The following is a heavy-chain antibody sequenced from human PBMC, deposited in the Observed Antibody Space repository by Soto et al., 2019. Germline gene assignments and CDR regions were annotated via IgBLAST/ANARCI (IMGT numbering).Heavy chain of an antibody. J-gene: IGHJ3*02. D-gene: IGHD3-3*01. CDR3: ARGGGVGVAGSAAFDM. Sequence: QLHLVQSGAVVKKPGASVTVSCSASGYPVTAYYMHWVRQAPGRGLEWMGGINPATGAAKYTQTFRGRVTMTRDTSTSKVFMELGGLTSEDTAVFYWARGGGVGVAGSAAFDMWGQGTVVTVSS. CDR2: INPATGAA. CDR1: GYPVTAYY. V-gene: IGHV1-2*02.